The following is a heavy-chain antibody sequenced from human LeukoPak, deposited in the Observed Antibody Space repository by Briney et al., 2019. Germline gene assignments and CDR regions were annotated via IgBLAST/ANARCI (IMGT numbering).Heavy chain of an antibody. CDR3: AKSGAGVVVAALFDY. J-gene: IGHJ4*02. CDR2: ISYDGSNK. Sequence: PGGSLRLSCAASGFTFSSYGMHWVRQAPGKGLEWVAVISYDGSNKYYADSVKGRFTISRDNSKNTLYLQMNSLRAEDTAVYYCAKSGAGVVVAALFDYWGQGTLVTVSS. V-gene: IGHV3-30*18. D-gene: IGHD2-15*01. CDR1: GFTFSSYG.